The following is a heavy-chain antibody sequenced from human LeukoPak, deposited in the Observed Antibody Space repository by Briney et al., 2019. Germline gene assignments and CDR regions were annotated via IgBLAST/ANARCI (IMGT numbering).Heavy chain of an antibody. CDR1: GGSISSYY. J-gene: IGHJ4*02. CDR2: IYYSGST. D-gene: IGHD3-22*01. V-gene: IGHV4-59*01. CDR3: AGFDYDSSGYYPNFDY. Sequence: SETLSLTCTVPGGSISSYYWSWIRQPPGKGLEWIGYIYYSGSTNYNPSLKSRVTISVDTSKNQFSLKLSSVTAADTAVYYCAGFDYDSSGYYPNFDYWGQGTLVTVSS.